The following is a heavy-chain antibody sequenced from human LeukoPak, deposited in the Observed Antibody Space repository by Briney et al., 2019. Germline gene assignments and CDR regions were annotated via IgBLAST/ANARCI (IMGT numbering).Heavy chain of an antibody. Sequence: SGPTLVKPTQTLTLTCTISGFSLSTSGVGVGWIRQPPGKALEWLALIYWDDDKRYSPSLKSRLTITKDTSKNQVVLTMTNMDRVDPATYYCAHRRKYYLSSALDYWGQGTLVTVSS. D-gene: IGHD3-22*01. CDR2: IYWDDDK. CDR3: AHRRKYYLSSALDY. CDR1: GFSLSTSGVG. V-gene: IGHV2-5*02. J-gene: IGHJ4*02.